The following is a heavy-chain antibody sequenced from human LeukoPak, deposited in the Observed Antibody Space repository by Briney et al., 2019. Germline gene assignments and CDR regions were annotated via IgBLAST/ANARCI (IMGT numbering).Heavy chain of an antibody. CDR1: GGTFSSYA. CDR2: IIPILGIA. D-gene: IGHD2-2*01. J-gene: IGHJ4*02. V-gene: IGHV1-69*04. CDR3: AKSIPAAISYYFDY. Sequence: SVKVSCKASGGTFSSYAISWVRQAPGQGLEWMGRIIPILGIANYAQKFQGRVTITADKSTSTAYMELSSLRSEDTAVYYCAKSIPAAISYYFDYWGQGTLVTVSS.